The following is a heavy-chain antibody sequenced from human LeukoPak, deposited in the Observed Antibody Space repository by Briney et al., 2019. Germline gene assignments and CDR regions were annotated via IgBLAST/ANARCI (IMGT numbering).Heavy chain of an antibody. CDR1: GGTFSSYA. CDR2: IIPIFGIA. V-gene: IGHV1-69*04. J-gene: IGHJ4*02. D-gene: IGHD3-22*01. Sequence: SVKVSCKASGGTFSSYAISWVRQAPGQGLEWMGRIIPIFGIANYAQKLQGRVTMTADKSTSTAYMELSSLRSEDTAVYYCARTLHYYDSSGFAYWGQGTLVTVSS. CDR3: ARTLHYYDSSGFAY.